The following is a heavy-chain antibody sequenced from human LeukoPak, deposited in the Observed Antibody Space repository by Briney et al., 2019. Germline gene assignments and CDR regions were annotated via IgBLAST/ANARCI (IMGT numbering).Heavy chain of an antibody. CDR1: GFTFSSYA. CDR3: AKGATKLYYYYMDV. Sequence: GGSLRLSCAASGFTFSSYAMSWVRQAPGKGLEWVSAISGSGGSTYYADSVKGRSTISRDNSKNTLYLQMNSLRAEDTAVYYCAKGATKLYYYYMDVWGKGTTVTVSS. CDR2: ISGSGGST. V-gene: IGHV3-23*01. J-gene: IGHJ6*03.